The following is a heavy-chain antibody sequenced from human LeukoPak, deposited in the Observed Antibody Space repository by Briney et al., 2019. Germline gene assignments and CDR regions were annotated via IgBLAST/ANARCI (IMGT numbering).Heavy chain of an antibody. J-gene: IGHJ6*02. Sequence: PGGSLRLSCAASGFTFSSYGMHWVRQAPGKGLEWVAVISYDGSNKYYADSVKGRFTISRDNSKNTLYLQMNSLRAEDTAVYYCAKDRSIAAAGTSLKGMDVWGQGTTVTVSS. CDR2: ISYDGSNK. CDR3: AKDRSIAAAGTSLKGMDV. CDR1: GFTFSSYG. V-gene: IGHV3-30*18. D-gene: IGHD6-13*01.